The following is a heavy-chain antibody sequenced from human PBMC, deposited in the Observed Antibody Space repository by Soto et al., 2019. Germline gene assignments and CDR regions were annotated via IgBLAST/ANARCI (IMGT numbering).Heavy chain of an antibody. CDR3: ATTVTRLIAFDV. CDR2: LYASDST. J-gene: IGHJ3*01. V-gene: IGHV3-53*01. D-gene: IGHD4-17*01. Sequence: AGGSLRLSCAASGFTVSSHYMSWVRQTPGKGLEWVSILYASDSTFYADSVEGRFTISRDNSKNTVYLQLNSLRAEDTAVYYCATTVTRLIAFDVWGQGTMVTVS. CDR1: GFTVSSHY.